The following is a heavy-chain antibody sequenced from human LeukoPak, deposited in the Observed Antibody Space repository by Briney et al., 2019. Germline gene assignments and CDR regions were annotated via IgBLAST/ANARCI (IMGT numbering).Heavy chain of an antibody. CDR1: GGSFSGYY. Sequence: SETLSLTCAVYGGSFSGYYWSWIRQPPGKGLEWIGEINHSGSTNYNPSLKSRVTISVDTSKNQFSLKLSSVTAADTAVYYCARGRGQYSSSWTYYYYYYMDVWGKGTTVTISS. CDR3: ARGRGQYSSSWTYYYYYYMDV. D-gene: IGHD6-13*01. CDR2: INHSGST. V-gene: IGHV4-34*01. J-gene: IGHJ6*03.